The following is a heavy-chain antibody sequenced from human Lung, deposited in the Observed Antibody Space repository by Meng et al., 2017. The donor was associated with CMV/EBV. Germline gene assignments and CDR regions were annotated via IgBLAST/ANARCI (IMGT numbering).Heavy chain of an antibody. D-gene: IGHD6-19*01. CDR3: ARGGYSSGWYGNYFDY. V-gene: IGHV3-20*04. J-gene: IGHJ4*02. Sequence: GGSLRLXCAASGFTFDDYCMSWVRQAPGKGLEWVSGINWNGGSTGYADTVKGRFTISRDNAKNSLYLQMNSLRAEDTALYYCARGGYSSGWYGNYFDYWGQGXLVTVSS. CDR2: INWNGGST. CDR1: GFTFDDYC.